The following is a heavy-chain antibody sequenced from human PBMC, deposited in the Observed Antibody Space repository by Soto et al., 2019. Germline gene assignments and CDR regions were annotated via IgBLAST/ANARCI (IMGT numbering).Heavy chain of an antibody. CDR2: IYPGDSDT. D-gene: IGHD1-26*01. CDR3: ARYSGSYWHYLDF. CDR1: RYSFASHW. Sequence: PGESLKISCKGSRYSFASHWVAWVRHMPEKGLEWIGTIYPGDSDTKYSPAFRGQVTISADTSVSTAYLQWRSLEATDSAIYYCARYSGSYWHYLDFWGQGTLVTVSS. J-gene: IGHJ4*02. V-gene: IGHV5-51*01.